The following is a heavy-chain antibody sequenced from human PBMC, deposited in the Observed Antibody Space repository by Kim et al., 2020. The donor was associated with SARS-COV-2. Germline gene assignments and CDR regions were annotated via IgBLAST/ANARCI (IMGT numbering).Heavy chain of an antibody. CDR3: ARGESDMDV. V-gene: IGHV1-18*01. CDR2: NT. Sequence: NTNYAQKLQGRVTMTTDTSTSTAYMELRSLRSDDTAVYYCARGESDMDVWGQGTTVTVSS. J-gene: IGHJ6*02.